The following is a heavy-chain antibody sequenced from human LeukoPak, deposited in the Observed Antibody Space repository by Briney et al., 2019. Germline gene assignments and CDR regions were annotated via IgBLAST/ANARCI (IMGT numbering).Heavy chain of an antibody. CDR3: ARMTLKSSSAWPYYLDY. J-gene: IGHJ4*02. Sequence: GGSLRLSCTASGFTFSSYGMHWVRQAPGKGLESVAVIWHDGGNKYYADSVKGRFTISRDNSKNTLYLQMNSLRAEDTAVYYCARMTLKSSSAWPYYLDYWGQGTLVTVSS. CDR1: GFTFSSYG. D-gene: IGHD6-19*01. V-gene: IGHV3-33*01. CDR2: IWHDGGNK.